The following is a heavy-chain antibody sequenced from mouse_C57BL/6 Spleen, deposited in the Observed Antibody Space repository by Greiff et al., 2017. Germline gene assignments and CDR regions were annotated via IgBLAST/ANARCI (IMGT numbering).Heavy chain of an antibody. J-gene: IGHJ2*01. CDR1: GFTFSDYG. D-gene: IGHD1-1*02. CDR2: ISSGSSTI. Sequence: EVKLVESGGGLVKPGGSLKLSCAASGFTFSDYGMHWVRQAPEKGLEWVAYISSGSSTIYYADTVKGRFTISRDNAKNTLFLQMTSLGSEDTAMYYCARGGLWSYYFDYWGQGTTLTVSS. CDR3: ARGGLWSYYFDY. V-gene: IGHV5-17*01.